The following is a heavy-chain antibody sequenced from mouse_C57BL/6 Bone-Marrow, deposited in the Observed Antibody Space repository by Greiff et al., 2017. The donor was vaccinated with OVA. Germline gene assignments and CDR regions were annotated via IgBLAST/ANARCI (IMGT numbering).Heavy chain of an antibody. D-gene: IGHD1-1*01. J-gene: IGHJ1*03. CDR2: INSDGSST. CDR1: GFTFSDYY. V-gene: IGHV5-16*01. Sequence: DVKLVESEGGLVQPGSSMKLSCTASGFTFSDYYMAWVRQVPEKGLEWVANINSDGSSTYYLDSLKSRFIISRDNAKNILYLQMSSLKSEDTATYYCAREIYYYGSNWYFDVWGTGTTVTVSS. CDR3: AREIYYYGSNWYFDV.